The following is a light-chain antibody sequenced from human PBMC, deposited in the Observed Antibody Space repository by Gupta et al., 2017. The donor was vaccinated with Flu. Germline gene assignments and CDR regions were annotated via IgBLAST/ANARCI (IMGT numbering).Light chain of an antibody. Sequence: QSVLAQPPSASGTPGQRVTISCSDSSSNIGSNTLNWYQQVPGTSPKLLIYGSNQRPSGVPDRFAGSKSGTSASLAISGLQSEDEADYYCAAWDDSLNGHYVFGTGTKVTVL. V-gene: IGLV1-44*01. CDR2: GSN. CDR3: AAWDDSLNGHYV. CDR1: SSNIGSNT. J-gene: IGLJ1*01.